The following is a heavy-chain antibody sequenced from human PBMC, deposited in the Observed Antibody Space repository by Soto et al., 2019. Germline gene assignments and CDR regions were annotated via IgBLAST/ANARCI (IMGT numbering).Heavy chain of an antibody. J-gene: IGHJ6*02. CDR1: GFTFSSYS. CDR2: ISSSSSYI. V-gene: IGHV3-21*01. D-gene: IGHD2-2*02. Sequence: EVQLVESGGGLVKPGGSLRLSCAASGFTFSSYSMNWVRQAPGKGLEWVSSISSSSSYIYYADSVKGRFTISRDNAKNSLYLQMNSLRAEDTAVYYCARHCSSTSCYTVYYYGMDVWGQGTTVTVSS. CDR3: ARHCSSTSCYTVYYYGMDV.